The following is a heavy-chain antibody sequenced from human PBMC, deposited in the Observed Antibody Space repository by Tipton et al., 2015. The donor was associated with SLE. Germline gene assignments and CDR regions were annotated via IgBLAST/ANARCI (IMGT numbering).Heavy chain of an antibody. CDR2: IRSKANTYAT. CDR1: GFTFSSYG. Sequence: SLRLSCAASGFTFSSYGLHWVRQASGKGLEWVGRIRSKANTYATAYPASVKGRFTISRDDSKNTAYLQMNSLKTEDTAVYYCTRDPDSSPHHYYGMDVWGQGTTVTVSS. V-gene: IGHV3-73*01. D-gene: IGHD4-11*01. CDR3: TRDPDSSPHHYYGMDV. J-gene: IGHJ6*02.